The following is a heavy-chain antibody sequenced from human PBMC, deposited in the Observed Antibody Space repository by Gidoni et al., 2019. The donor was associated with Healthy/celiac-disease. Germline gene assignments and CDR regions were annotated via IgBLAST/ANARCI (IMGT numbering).Heavy chain of an antibody. V-gene: IGHV5-51*01. D-gene: IGHD6-19*01. CDR2: IYPGDSDT. CDR3: ARHPPYSSGWTKDYYFDY. CDR1: GYSFTSYW. J-gene: IGHJ4*02. Sequence: EVQPVQSGAEVKKPGQSLQISCKGSGYSFTSYWIGWVRQMPGKGLEWMGIIYPGDSDTRYSPSFQGQVTISADKSISTAYLQWSSLKASDTAMYYCARHPPYSSGWTKDYYFDYWGQGTLVTVSS.